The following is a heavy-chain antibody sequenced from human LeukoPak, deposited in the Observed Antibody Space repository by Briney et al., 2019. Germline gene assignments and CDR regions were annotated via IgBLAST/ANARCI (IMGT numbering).Heavy chain of an antibody. CDR1: GFTFSSYA. Sequence: PGGSLRLSCAASGFTFSSYAMSWVRQAPGKGLEWVSAISGSGGSTYYADSVKGRFTISRDNSKNSLYLQMNSLRAEDTAVYYCASFGEYYDYVWGSYRYRLIDYWGQGTLVTVSS. J-gene: IGHJ4*02. CDR2: ISGSGGST. D-gene: IGHD3-16*02. CDR3: ASFGEYYDYVWGSYRYRLIDY. V-gene: IGHV3-23*01.